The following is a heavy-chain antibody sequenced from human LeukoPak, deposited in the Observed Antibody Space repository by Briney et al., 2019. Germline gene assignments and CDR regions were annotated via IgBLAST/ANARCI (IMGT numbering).Heavy chain of an antibody. J-gene: IGHJ4*02. V-gene: IGHV4-39*07. D-gene: IGHD6-13*01. Sequence: SETLSLTCTVSGGSISSVSYYWGWIRQPPGKGLEWIGEINHSGSTNYNPSLKSRVTISVDTSKNQFSLKLSSVTAADTAVYYCARPQLVFGGVFFGYWGQGTLVTVSS. CDR2: INHSGST. CDR1: GGSISSVSYY. CDR3: ARPQLVFGGVFFGY.